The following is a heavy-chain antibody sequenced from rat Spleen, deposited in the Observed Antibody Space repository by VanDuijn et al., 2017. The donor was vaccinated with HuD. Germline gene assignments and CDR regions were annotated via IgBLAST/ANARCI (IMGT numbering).Heavy chain of an antibody. Sequence: EVQLVESGGGLVQPGRSMKLSCAASGFTFSDYYMAWVRQAPKKGLEWVATISSDGSTTYYRDSVKGRFTISRDNAKSTLYLQMDSLRSEDTATYYCARHNSGYGVMDAWGQGASVTVSS. CDR1: GFTFSDYY. D-gene: IGHD4-3*01. CDR3: ARHNSGYGVMDA. J-gene: IGHJ4*01. V-gene: IGHV5-7*01. CDR2: ISSDGSTT.